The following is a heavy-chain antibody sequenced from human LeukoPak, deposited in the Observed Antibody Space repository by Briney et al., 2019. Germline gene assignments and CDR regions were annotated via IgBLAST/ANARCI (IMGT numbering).Heavy chain of an antibody. J-gene: IGHJ4*02. Sequence: PGGSLRLSCAASGFTFSSYGMHWVRQAPGKGLEWVAVISYDGSNKYYADSVKGRFTISRDNAKNSLSLQMNSLRAEDTALYYCARGHWWLELWGQGALVTVSS. D-gene: IGHD2-8*02. CDR2: ISYDGSNK. CDR1: GFTFSSYG. V-gene: IGHV3-30*03. CDR3: ARGHWWLEL.